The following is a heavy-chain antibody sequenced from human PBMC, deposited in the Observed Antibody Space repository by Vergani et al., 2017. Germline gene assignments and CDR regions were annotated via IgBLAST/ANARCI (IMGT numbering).Heavy chain of an antibody. CDR2: IYHSGST. CDR3: ARVPDYGGNSGYFQH. V-gene: IGHV4-30-2*01. J-gene: IGHJ1*01. D-gene: IGHD4-23*01. CDR1: GGSISSGGYS. Sequence: QLQLQESGSGLVKPSQTLSLTCAVSGGSISSGGYSWSWIRQPPGKGLEWIGYIYHSGSTYYNPSLKSRVTISVDTSKNQFSLKLSSVTAADTAVYYCARVPDYGGNSGYFQHWGQGTLVTVSS.